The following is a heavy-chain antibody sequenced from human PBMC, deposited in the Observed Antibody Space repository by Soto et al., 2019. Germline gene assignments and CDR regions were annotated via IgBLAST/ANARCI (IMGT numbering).Heavy chain of an antibody. CDR1: GYTFTSYA. V-gene: IGHV1-3*01. J-gene: IGHJ5*02. CDR2: INAGNGNT. D-gene: IGHD2-15*01. Sequence: QVPLVQSGAEVKKPGASVKVSCKASGYTFTSYAMHWVRQAPGQRLEWMGWINAGNGNTKYSQKFQGRVTITRDTSASTAYMELSSLRSEDTAVYYCARDRVLGYCSGGSCGNWFDPWGQGTLVTVSS. CDR3: ARDRVLGYCSGGSCGNWFDP.